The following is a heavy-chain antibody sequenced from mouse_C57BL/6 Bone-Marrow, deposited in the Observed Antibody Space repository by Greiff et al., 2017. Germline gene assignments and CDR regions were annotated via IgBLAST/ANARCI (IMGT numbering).Heavy chain of an antibody. CDR3: ASRGDGGYDLFAY. V-gene: IGHV1-72*01. CDR1: GYTFTSYW. D-gene: IGHD2-2*01. CDR2: IDPNSGGT. J-gene: IGHJ3*01. Sequence: QVQLQQPGAELVKPGASVKLSCKASGYTFTSYWMHWVKQRPGRGLEWIGRIDPNSGGTKYNEKFKSKATLTVDKPSSTAYLQLISLTSEDSAVDYGASRGDGGYDLFAYWGQGTLVTVSA.